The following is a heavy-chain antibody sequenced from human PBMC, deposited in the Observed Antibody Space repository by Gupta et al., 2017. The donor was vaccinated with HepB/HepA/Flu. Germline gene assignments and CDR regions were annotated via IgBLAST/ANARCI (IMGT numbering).Heavy chain of an antibody. CDR1: GFTFSSYA. CDR2: ISGSGGST. CDR3: AKPPFREWELLLVYFDY. J-gene: IGHJ4*02. D-gene: IGHD1-26*01. Sequence: EVQLLESGGGLVQPGGSLSLSCAASGFTFSSYAMSWVRQAPGKGLEWVSVISGSGGSTYYADSVKGRFTISRDNSKNTLYLQMNSLRAEDTAVYYCAKPPFREWELLLVYFDYWGQGTLVTVSS. V-gene: IGHV3-23*01.